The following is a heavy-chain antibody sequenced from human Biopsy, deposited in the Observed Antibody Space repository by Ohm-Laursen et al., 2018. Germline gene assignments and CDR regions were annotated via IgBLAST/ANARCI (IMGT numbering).Heavy chain of an antibody. CDR2: ISGGGTI. V-gene: IGHV3-11*01. CDR1: GSGVSVNH. CDR3: ARDTRASAYCIDV. J-gene: IGHJ5*02. D-gene: IGHD1-26*01. Sequence: GSLSLSRTSSGSGVSVNHMKWICHAPGRGLGWVSYISGGGTIYYGDSMKGRVTITRDNAKNSLYLQMHSLSAEDTAVYYCARDTRASAYCIDVWGQGTLVTVSS.